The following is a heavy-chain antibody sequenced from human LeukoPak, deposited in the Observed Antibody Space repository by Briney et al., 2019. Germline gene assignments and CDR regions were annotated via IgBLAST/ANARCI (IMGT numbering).Heavy chain of an antibody. CDR2: ISYDGSNK. J-gene: IGHJ4*02. D-gene: IGHD6-19*01. CDR1: GFTFSSYG. V-gene: IGHV3-30*18. CDR3: ANDRDSSGWYVFDY. Sequence: GGSLRLSCAASGFTFSSYGMHWVRQAPGKGLEWVAVISYDGSNKYYADSVKGRFTISRDNSKNTLYLQMNSLRAGDTAVYYCANDRDSSGWYVFDYWGQGTLVTVSS.